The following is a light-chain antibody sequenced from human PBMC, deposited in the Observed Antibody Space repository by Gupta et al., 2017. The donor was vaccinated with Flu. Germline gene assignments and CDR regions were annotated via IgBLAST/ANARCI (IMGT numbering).Light chain of an antibody. V-gene: IGKV3-20*01. J-gene: IGKJ4*01. CDR2: DAS. CDR3: QQYGSSPPIT. Sequence: RATLSCRASQTISSSYLAWYQQRPGQAPRLLIYDASSRATGIPDRFSGSGSGTDFTLTISRLEPEDFAVYYCQQYGSSPPITFGGGTKVEIK. CDR1: QTISSSY.